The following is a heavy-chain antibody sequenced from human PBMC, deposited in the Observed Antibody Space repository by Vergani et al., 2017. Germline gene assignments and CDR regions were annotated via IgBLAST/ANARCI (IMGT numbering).Heavy chain of an antibody. CDR3: ARGLYCSSTSCVTWYFDL. J-gene: IGHJ2*01. CDR2: ISGSGGST. CDR1: GFTFSSYA. D-gene: IGHD2-2*01. V-gene: IGHV3-23*01. Sequence: EVQLLESGGGLVQPGGSLRLSCAASGFTFSSYAMSLVRQAPGKGREWVSAISGSGGSTYYADSVKGRFTISRDNSKNTLYLQMNSRRAEDTAVYYCARGLYCSSTSCVTWYFDLWGRGTLVTVSS.